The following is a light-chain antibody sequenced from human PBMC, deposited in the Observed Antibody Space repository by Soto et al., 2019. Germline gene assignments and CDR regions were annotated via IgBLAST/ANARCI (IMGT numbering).Light chain of an antibody. J-gene: IGKJ5*01. Sequence: EIVLTQSPGTLSLSPGERATLSCRTSQTVSSTYFAWYQQRPGQAPRLLFSDASTRATGIPDRFSCSGSGRDFTLTISRLEPEDSAVYYCQQFGSSPIIFGQGTRL. V-gene: IGKV3-20*01. CDR3: QQFGSSPII. CDR1: QTVSSTY. CDR2: DAS.